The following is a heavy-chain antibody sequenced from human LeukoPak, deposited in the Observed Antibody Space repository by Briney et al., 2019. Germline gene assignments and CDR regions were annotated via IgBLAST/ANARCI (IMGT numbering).Heavy chain of an antibody. J-gene: IGHJ4*02. Sequence: GGSLRLSCTASGFTFSYYWMSWVRQAPGKGLEWVANTDSYGSEIYYVDSVKGRFTISRDNAKNSLYLQMNSLRAEDTAVYYCATPLDYYDRSDSHQGGDWGQGTLVTVSS. D-gene: IGHD3-22*01. CDR3: ATPLDYYDRSDSHQGGD. V-gene: IGHV3-7*03. CDR1: GFTFSYYW. CDR2: TDSYGSEI.